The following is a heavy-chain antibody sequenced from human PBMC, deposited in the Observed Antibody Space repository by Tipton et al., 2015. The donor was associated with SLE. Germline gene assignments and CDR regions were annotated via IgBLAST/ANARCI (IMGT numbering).Heavy chain of an antibody. D-gene: IGHD5-24*01. CDR3: ARSDVEMATIALDY. J-gene: IGHJ4*02. CDR2: VNPTTDTP. CDR1: GYTFTNNY. Sequence: QLVQSGAEVKMPGASVKLSCQAFGYTFTNNYIHWVRQAPGQGLQWMGMVNPTTDTPTYAPKFQGRVTMTRDTSTSTVYMELSSLRSEDTAVYYCARSDVEMATIALDYWGQGTLVTVSS. V-gene: IGHV1-46*03.